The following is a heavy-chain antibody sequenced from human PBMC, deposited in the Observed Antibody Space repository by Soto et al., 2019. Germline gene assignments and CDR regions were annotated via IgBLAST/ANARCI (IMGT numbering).Heavy chain of an antibody. Sequence: GGSLRLSCAASGFTFSSYGMHWVRQAPGKGLEWVAVIWYDGSNKYYADSVKGRFTISRDNSKNTLYLQMNSLRAEDTAVYYCAREGRYYDSSGYYWLTDYWGQGTLVTVSS. CDR1: GFTFSSYG. J-gene: IGHJ4*02. CDR3: AREGRYYDSSGYYWLTDY. CDR2: IWYDGSNK. V-gene: IGHV3-33*01. D-gene: IGHD3-22*01.